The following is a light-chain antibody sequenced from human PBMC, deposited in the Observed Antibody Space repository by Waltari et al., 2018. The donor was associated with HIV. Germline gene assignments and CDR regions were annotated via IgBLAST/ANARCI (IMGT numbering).Light chain of an antibody. CDR1: QSVSNKF. CDR2: GAS. Sequence: EIVLTQSPGTLSLSPGDRATLSCRASQSVSNKFLAWYQHKRGQAPRLLVYGASSRARDIPDRFSGSGSGTDFTLTISRLEPEDFAMYFCQQYGSSTYSFGQGTKLEIK. V-gene: IGKV3-20*01. J-gene: IGKJ2*03. CDR3: QQYGSSTYS.